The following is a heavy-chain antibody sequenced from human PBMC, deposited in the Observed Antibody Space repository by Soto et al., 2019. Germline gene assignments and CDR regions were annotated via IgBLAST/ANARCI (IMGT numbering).Heavy chain of an antibody. CDR3: ARDGIGTMVRGVNAFDI. V-gene: IGHV3-30-3*01. CDR1: GFTFSSYA. CDR2: ISYDGSNK. Sequence: GGSLRLSCAASGFTFSSYAMHWVRQAPGKGLEWVAVISYDGSNKYYADSVKGRFTISRDNSKNTLYLQMNSLRAEDTAVYYCARDGIGTMVRGVNAFDIWGQGTMVTVSS. J-gene: IGHJ3*02. D-gene: IGHD3-10*01.